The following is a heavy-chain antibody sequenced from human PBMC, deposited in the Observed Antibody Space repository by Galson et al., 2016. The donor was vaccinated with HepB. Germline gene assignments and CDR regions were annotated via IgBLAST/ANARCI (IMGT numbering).Heavy chain of an antibody. Sequence: SLRLSCAASGFSFNSHWMHWVRQAPGKWPVLVSRLNGGGTYTEYADSVKGRFTISRDNAKNMLYLQMNSLRAEDTAVYYCGRGNTEKYLLDYWGQGTLVTVPS. CDR1: GFSFNSHW. CDR3: GRGNTEKYLLDY. D-gene: IGHD2-8*02. V-gene: IGHV3-74*03. J-gene: IGHJ4*02. CDR2: LNGGGTYT.